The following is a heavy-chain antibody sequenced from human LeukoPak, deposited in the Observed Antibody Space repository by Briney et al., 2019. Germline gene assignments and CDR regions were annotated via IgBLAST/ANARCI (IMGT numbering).Heavy chain of an antibody. Sequence: ASVKVSCKASGYTFTGYYMHWVRQAPGQGLEWMGWINPSSGGTNYAQKFQGRVTMTRDTSISTAYMELSRLRSDDTAVYYCATWDIRRAGIDYWGQGTLVTVSS. J-gene: IGHJ4*02. CDR2: INPSSGGT. D-gene: IGHD2-15*01. V-gene: IGHV1-2*02. CDR3: ATWDIRRAGIDY. CDR1: GYTFTGYY.